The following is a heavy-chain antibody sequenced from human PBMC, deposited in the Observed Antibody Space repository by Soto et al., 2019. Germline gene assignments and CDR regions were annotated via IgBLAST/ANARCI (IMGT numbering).Heavy chain of an antibody. CDR3: AKELGGYSYGYELDY. D-gene: IGHD5-18*01. V-gene: IGHV3-9*01. CDR1: GFTFDSYA. J-gene: IGHJ4*02. CDR2: ISWNSGTT. Sequence: EVQLVDSGGGWVQPGWSLRLSCAASGFTFDSYAMHWVRQAPGKGLEWVSSISWNSGTTGYADSVKGRFTISRDNAKNSMYLQMDSQRAEDTAVDYCAKELGGYSYGYELDYWGQGTLVTVST.